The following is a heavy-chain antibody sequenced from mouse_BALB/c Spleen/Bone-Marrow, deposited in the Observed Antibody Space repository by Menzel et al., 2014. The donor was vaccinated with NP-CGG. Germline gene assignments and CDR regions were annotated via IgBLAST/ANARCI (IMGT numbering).Heavy chain of an antibody. CDR3: ARGGYYGSGRYYYAMDY. D-gene: IGHD1-1*01. Sequence: QVQLQQSGPELVKPGASMRISCKASGYTFXSYYLHWVKQRPGQGLEWIGWIYPGNVNTNYNEKFKDKATLTADKSSTTAYMHLSSLTSEDSAVYFCARGGYYGSGRYYYAMDYWGQGTSVTVSS. CDR1: GYTFXSYY. J-gene: IGHJ4*01. CDR2: IYPGNVNT. V-gene: IGHV1S56*01.